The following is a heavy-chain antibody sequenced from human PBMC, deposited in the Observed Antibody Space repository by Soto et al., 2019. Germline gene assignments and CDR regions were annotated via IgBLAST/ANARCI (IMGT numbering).Heavy chain of an antibody. CDR1: GYTFTSYA. V-gene: IGHV1-3*01. Sequence: ASLKVSCKASGYTFTSYAMHWVRQAPGQRLEWMGWINAGNGNTKYSQKFQGRVTITRDTSASTAYMELSSLRSEDTAVYYCARGIYYLSGYNRVDHCVNGTRFTDPS. CDR3: ARGIYYLSGYNRVDH. CDR2: INAGNGNT. D-gene: IGHD3-9*01. J-gene: IGHJ5*02.